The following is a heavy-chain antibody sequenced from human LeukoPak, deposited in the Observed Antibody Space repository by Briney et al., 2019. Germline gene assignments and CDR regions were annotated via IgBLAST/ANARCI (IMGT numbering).Heavy chain of an antibody. CDR2: ISSSSSYI. Sequence: PGGSLRLSCAASGFTFSSYSMNWVRQAPGKGLEWVSSISSSSSYIYYADSVKGRFTVSRDNAKNSLYLQMNSLRADDTAVYYCAREPVAGTAPRWGQGTLVTISS. CDR1: GFTFSSYS. J-gene: IGHJ4*02. CDR3: AREPVAGTAPR. V-gene: IGHV3-21*01. D-gene: IGHD6-19*01.